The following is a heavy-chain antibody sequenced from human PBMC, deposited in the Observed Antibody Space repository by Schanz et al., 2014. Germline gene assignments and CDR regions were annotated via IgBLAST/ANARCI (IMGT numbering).Heavy chain of an antibody. CDR1: GFIFSAYT. V-gene: IGHV3-21*01. CDR3: ARGREVVAKIFDV. Sequence: VQLAESGGGVVQPGRSLRLSCAASGFIFSAYTMTWVRQAPGQGLEWVSTISGSGGDTYPADSVKGRFTISRDNAKNSLYLQMNSLRAEDTGVYYCARGREVVAKIFDVWGQGTMVTVSS. CDR2: ISGSGGDT. J-gene: IGHJ3*01. D-gene: IGHD3-22*01.